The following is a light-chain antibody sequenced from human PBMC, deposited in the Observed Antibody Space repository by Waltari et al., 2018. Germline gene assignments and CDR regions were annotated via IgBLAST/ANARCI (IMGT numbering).Light chain of an antibody. CDR3: QQYDNFSF. V-gene: IGKV1-33*01. Sequence: DIQMTQSPSSLSASVGDRVTVTCQASQDISNSLNWYQQKPGKAPKLLIYDAFTLERGVPSRFCGSGSGTNVTLTISSLQPEDIATYYCQQYDNFSFFGGGTKVEIK. J-gene: IGKJ4*01. CDR1: QDISNS. CDR2: DAF.